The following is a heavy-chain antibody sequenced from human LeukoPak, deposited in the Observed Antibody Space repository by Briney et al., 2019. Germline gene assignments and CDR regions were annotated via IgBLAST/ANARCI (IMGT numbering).Heavy chain of an antibody. J-gene: IGHJ4*02. D-gene: IGHD3-9*01. CDR1: GFTFSSYA. Sequence: GGSLRLSCAASGFTFSSYAMSWVRQAPGKGLEWFSAISGSGGSTYHADSVKGRFTISRDNSKNTLYLQMNSLRAEDTAVYYHAKDGIRYFDWFTTGDCWGQGTLVTVSS. CDR3: AKDGIRYFDWFTTGDC. CDR2: ISGSGGST. V-gene: IGHV3-23*01.